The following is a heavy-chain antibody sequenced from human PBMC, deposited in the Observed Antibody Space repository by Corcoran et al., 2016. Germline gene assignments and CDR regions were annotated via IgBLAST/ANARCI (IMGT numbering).Heavy chain of an antibody. D-gene: IGHD2-15*01. J-gene: IGHJ5*02. CDR2: INPSGGST. Sequence: QVQLVQSGAEVKKPGASVKVSCKASGYTFTSYYMHWVRQAPGQGLEWMGIINPSGGSTSYAQKFQGRVTMTRDTSTSTAYMELSSLRSEDTAVYYCARAPRYCSGGSCPAGFDPWGQGTLVTVSS. V-gene: IGHV1-46*01. CDR3: ARAPRYCSGGSCPAGFDP. CDR1: GYTFTSYY.